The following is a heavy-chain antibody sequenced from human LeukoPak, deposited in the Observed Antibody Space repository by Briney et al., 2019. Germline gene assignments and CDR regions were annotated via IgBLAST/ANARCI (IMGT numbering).Heavy chain of an antibody. J-gene: IGHJ6*02. Sequence: PGGSLRLSCAVSGFTFSSYAMSWVRQAPGKGLEWVSTISGSVGSTYYPDSGKGRFTITRDNSKHTLYLQMSSLRAEDTAVYYCAKLPLAPPYYYNGMDVWGQGTTVTVYS. CDR1: GFTFSSYA. CDR2: ISGSVGST. V-gene: IGHV3-23*01. D-gene: IGHD6-13*01. CDR3: AKLPLAPPYYYNGMDV.